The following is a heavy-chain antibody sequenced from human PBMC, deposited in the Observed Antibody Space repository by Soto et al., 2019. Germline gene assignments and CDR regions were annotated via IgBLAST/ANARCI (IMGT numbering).Heavy chain of an antibody. CDR3: AKDRGGLDY. J-gene: IGHJ4*02. Sequence: GSLRLSCAASGFTLSSYVMNWVRQAPGKGLEWVAVISYDGSNKYYADSVKGRFTISRDNSKNTLYLQMNSLRVEDTAVYYCAKDRGGLDYWGQGALVTVSS. CDR1: GFTLSSYV. V-gene: IGHV3-30*18. D-gene: IGHD2-15*01. CDR2: ISYDGSNK.